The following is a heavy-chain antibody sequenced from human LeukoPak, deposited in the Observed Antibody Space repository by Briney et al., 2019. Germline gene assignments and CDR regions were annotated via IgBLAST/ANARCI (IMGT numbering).Heavy chain of an antibody. CDR2: IYYSGST. D-gene: IGHD4-17*01. V-gene: IGHV4-31*03. Sequence: SETLSLTCTVSGGSISSGGYYWSWIRQHPGKGLEWIGYIYYSGSTYYNPSLKSRATISVDTSKNQFSLKLSSVTAADTAVYYCASISTVTPEYFQHWGQGTLVTVSS. CDR3: ASISTVTPEYFQH. J-gene: IGHJ1*01. CDR1: GGSISSGGYY.